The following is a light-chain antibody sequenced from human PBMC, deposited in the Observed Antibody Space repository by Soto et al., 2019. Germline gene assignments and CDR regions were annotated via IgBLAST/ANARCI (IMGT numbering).Light chain of an antibody. V-gene: IGKV3-15*01. Sequence: EIILTQSPASLSVSPGERATLSCRASQSVNNNLAWYQQKPGQAPWLLIYGASTRATGIPRRFRGSGSGTEFTLTITSLQSEDFAVYFCQQYNNLPPDTFGQGTKLEIK. J-gene: IGKJ2*01. CDR2: GAS. CDR3: QQYNNLPPDT. CDR1: QSVNNN.